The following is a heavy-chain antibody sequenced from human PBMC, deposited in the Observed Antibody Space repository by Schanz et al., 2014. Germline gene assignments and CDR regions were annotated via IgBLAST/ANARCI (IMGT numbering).Heavy chain of an antibody. V-gene: IGHV3-33*06. CDR3: AKTRLPGGTQAFGN. CDR2: IWYDGSNK. D-gene: IGHD3-9*01. CDR1: GFTFSSYG. J-gene: IGHJ4*02. Sequence: QVRLVESGGGVVQPGRSLRLSCAASGFTFSSYGMHWVRQAPGKGLEWVAVIWYDGSNKYYADSAKGRFTISRDNSKSTLYVEMNSLRVEDTAVDYCAKTRLPGGTQAFGNWGRGTLVTVSS.